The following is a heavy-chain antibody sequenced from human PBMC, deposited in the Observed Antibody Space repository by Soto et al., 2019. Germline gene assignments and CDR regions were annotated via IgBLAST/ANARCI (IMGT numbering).Heavy chain of an antibody. Sequence: ASVKVSCKASGYTFTSHGISWVRQAPGQGLEWMGWISAYNRNTNYAQKFQGRVTMTTDTSTSTAYMDLRSLRFDDTAVYYCARDQRSKAHPCYSYGMDVWGQGTTVTVSS. V-gene: IGHV1-18*04. CDR2: ISAYNRNT. CDR1: GYTFTSHG. J-gene: IGHJ6*02. CDR3: ARDQRSKAHPCYSYGMDV. D-gene: IGHD3-10*01.